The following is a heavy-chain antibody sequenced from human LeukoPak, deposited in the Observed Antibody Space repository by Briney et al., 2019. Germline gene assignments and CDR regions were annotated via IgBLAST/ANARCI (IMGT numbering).Heavy chain of an antibody. CDR1: GFTFSSYA. CDR2: ISYDGSNK. CDR3: ARVGCSSTSCYTIHGSDNWFDP. Sequence: GRSLRLSCAASGFTFSSYAMHWVRQAPGKGLGWVAVISYDGSNKYYADSVKGRFTISRDNSKNTLYLQMNSLRAEDTAVYYCARVGCSSTSCYTIHGSDNWFDPWGQGTLVTVSS. V-gene: IGHV3-30-3*01. J-gene: IGHJ5*02. D-gene: IGHD2-2*02.